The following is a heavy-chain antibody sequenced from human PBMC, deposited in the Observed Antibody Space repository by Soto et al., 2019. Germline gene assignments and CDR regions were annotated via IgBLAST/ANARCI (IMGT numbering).Heavy chain of an antibody. CDR3: AREPATAKPEGVDF. CDR2: INPNSGGT. Sequence: GASVKVSCKASGYTFTSYGISWVRQAPGQGLGWMGWINPNSGGTKYAPKFQGGVTMTRDTSITTAYMELSRLRSGDTAVYYCAREPATAKPEGVDFWGQGTLVTVSS. D-gene: IGHD1-1*01. CDR1: GYTFTSYG. V-gene: IGHV1-2*02. J-gene: IGHJ4*02.